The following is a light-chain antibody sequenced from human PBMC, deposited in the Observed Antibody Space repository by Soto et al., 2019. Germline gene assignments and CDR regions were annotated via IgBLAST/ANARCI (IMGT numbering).Light chain of an antibody. CDR3: SSFTGSRPLLI. J-gene: IGLJ2*01. CDR2: DVS. V-gene: IGLV2-14*03. CDR1: SSDVGAYNF. Sequence: QSALTQPASVSGSPGQSITISCTGTSSDVGAYNFVSWYQQHPGKAPKLMIYDVSNRPSGVSDRFSGSKSGNTASLTISGLQAEDEADYYCSSFTGSRPLLIFGGGTKLTVL.